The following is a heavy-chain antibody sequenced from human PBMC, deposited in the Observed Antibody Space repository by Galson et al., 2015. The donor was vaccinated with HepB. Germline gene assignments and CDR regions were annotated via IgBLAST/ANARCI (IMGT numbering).Heavy chain of an antibody. Sequence: SVKVSCKASGSTFTSYGISWVRQAPGQGLEWMGWISAYNGNTNYAQKLQGRVTMTTDTSTSTAYMELRSLRSDDTAVYYCARAKGGNIVVVVAADLDYWGQGTLVPVSS. CDR3: ARAKGGNIVVVVAADLDY. CDR2: ISAYNGNT. D-gene: IGHD2-15*01. CDR1: GSTFTSYG. V-gene: IGHV1-18*04. J-gene: IGHJ4*02.